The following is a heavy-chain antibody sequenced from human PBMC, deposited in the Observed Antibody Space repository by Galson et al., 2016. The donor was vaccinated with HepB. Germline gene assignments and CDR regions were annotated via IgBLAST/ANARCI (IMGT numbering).Heavy chain of an antibody. V-gene: IGHV1-69*13. Sequence: SVKVSCKDPGDTFSNYVISWVRQAPGQGLQWMGGIIPILTTPTYAPKFQGRLTITADGSTTKVYMELSSLTSDDTAVYFCARARGVYTGLSHFGGWGQGTLVTVSS. CDR1: GDTFSNYV. D-gene: IGHD3-10*01. CDR3: ARARGVYTGLSHFGG. CDR2: IIPILTTP. J-gene: IGHJ4*02.